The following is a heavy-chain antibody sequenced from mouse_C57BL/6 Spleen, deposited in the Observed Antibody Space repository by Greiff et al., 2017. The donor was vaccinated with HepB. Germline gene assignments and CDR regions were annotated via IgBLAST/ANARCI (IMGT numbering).Heavy chain of an antibody. D-gene: IGHD2-4*01. CDR3: ARVYDYDGGMDY. J-gene: IGHJ4*01. CDR2: IYPSDSET. CDR1: GYTFTSYW. V-gene: IGHV1-61*01. Sequence: QVQLQQPGAELVRPGSSVKLSCKASGYTFTSYWMDWVKQRPGQGLEWIGNIYPSDSETHYNQKFKDKATLPIDKSSSTAYMQLSSLTSEDSAVYYCARVYDYDGGMDYWGQGTSVTVSS.